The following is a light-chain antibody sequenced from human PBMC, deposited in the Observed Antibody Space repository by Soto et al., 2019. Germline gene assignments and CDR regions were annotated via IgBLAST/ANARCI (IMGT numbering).Light chain of an antibody. CDR2: GAF. CDR3: QQGDSTPLT. J-gene: IGKJ1*01. Sequence: DIQMTQSPSSLSASVGDRVTITCRASQSIDIYLNWYQQKPGRAPKLLVYGAFNLQGGVPSRFSGSGSGTDFTLTISSLQPEDFATYYCQQGDSTPLTFGQGTKVEIK. V-gene: IGKV1-39*01. CDR1: QSIDIY.